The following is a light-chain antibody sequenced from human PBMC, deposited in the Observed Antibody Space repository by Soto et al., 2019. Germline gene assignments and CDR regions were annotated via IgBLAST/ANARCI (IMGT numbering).Light chain of an antibody. CDR1: NFVSYS. Sequence: SYELTQPPSVSVSPGQTARISCYRDNFVSYSVHWYQQKPGQAPVLVVYDDSDRPSGIPDRFSGSISGNTATLTITTVEAGDEADYYCQVWDASTDVYVFGTGTKVTVL. CDR2: DDS. CDR3: QVWDASTDVYV. J-gene: IGLJ1*01. V-gene: IGLV3-21*02.